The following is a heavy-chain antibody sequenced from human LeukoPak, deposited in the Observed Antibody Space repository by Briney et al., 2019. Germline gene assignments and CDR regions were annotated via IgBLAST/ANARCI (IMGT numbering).Heavy chain of an antibody. J-gene: IGHJ4*02. V-gene: IGHV3-30*18. CDR2: ISYDGSNK. D-gene: IGHD3-10*01. CDR3: AKDRDFYGSGSYSPFEF. Sequence: GGSLRLSCAASGFTFSSYGMHWVRQAPGKGLEWVAVISYDGSNKYYADSVKGRFTISRDNSKNTLYLQMNSLRAEDTAVYYCAKDRDFYGSGSYSPFEFWGQGTLVTVSS. CDR1: GFTFSSYG.